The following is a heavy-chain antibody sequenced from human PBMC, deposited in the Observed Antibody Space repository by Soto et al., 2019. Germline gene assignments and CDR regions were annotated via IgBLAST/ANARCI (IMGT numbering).Heavy chain of an antibody. J-gene: IGHJ4*02. D-gene: IGHD5-18*01. CDR3: AREGGTAMVGGSKY. CDR1: GYTFTNYG. V-gene: IGHV1-18*04. Sequence: QVQLVQSGAEVKKPGASVKVSCTASGYTFTNYGISWVRQAPGQGLEWMGWISAYNGNTNYAQKLQGRVTMTTDTSTSTAYMGLRSLRSDDTAGYYCAREGGTAMVGGSKYWGQGTLVTVSS. CDR2: ISAYNGNT.